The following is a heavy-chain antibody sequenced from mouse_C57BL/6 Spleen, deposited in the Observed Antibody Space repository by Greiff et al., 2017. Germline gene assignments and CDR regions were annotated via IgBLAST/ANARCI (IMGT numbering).Heavy chain of an antibody. D-gene: IGHD2-4*01. V-gene: IGHV1-66*01. CDR2: IYPGSGNT. Sequence: QVQLQQSGPELVKPGASVKISCKAPGYSFTSYYIHWVKQRPGQGLEWIGWIYPGSGNTKYNEKFKGKATLTADTSSSTAYMQLSSLTSEDSAVYYCARMGAGYDYDGTWFAYWGQGTLVTVSA. CDR1: GYSFTSYY. CDR3: ARMGAGYDYDGTWFAY. J-gene: IGHJ3*01.